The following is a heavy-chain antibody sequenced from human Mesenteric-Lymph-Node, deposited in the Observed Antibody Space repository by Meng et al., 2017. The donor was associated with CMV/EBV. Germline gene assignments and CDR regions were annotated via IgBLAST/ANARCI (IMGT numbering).Heavy chain of an antibody. J-gene: IGHJ4*02. CDR2: INAGNGNT. V-gene: IGHV1-3*01. D-gene: IGHD6-13*01. Sequence: SGYTFTSYAMHWVRQAPGQRLEWMGWINAGNGNTKYSQKFQGRVTITRDTSASTAYMELSSLRSEDTAVYYCARGHSSSWYYYFDYWGQGTLVTVSS. CDR1: GYTFTSYA. CDR3: ARGHSSSWYYYFDY.